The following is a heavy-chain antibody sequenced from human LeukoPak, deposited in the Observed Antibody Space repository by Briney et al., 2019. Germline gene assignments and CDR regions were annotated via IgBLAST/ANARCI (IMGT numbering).Heavy chain of an antibody. CDR2: IYYSGST. CDR1: GGSISSYY. CDR3: ARDGNYDYGTFDI. J-gene: IGHJ3*02. V-gene: IGHV4-59*01. Sequence: SETLSLTCTVSGGSISSYYWSWIRQPPGKGLEWIGYIYYSGSTNYNPSLKSRVTISVDTSKNQFSLKLSSVTAADTAVYYCARDGNYDYGTFDIWGQGTMVTVS. D-gene: IGHD4-17*01.